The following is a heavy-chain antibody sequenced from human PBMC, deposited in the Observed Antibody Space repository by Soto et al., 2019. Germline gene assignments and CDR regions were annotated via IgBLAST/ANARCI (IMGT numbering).Heavy chain of an antibody. D-gene: IGHD7-27*01. CDR1: GFSFSISP. J-gene: IGHJ5*02. V-gene: IGHV3-30-3*01. CDR2: ISYDGTNK. Sequence: QVQLVESGGGVVQPGRSLRLSCAASGFSFSISPMHWVRQAPGKGPEWVALISYDGTNKFYADSVKGRFTSSRDNSKSTLYLQVDSLRPEDAAVYYCARDPKTSGGQHWAFNYFDPWGQGTLVTVSS. CDR3: ARDPKTSGGQHWAFNYFDP.